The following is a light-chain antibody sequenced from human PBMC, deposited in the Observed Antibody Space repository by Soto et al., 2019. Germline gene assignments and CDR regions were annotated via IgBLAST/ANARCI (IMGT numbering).Light chain of an antibody. V-gene: IGKV1-17*01. CDR1: QGVGID. Sequence: DIQMTQSPSSLSASVGDRVTISCRASQGVGIDLGWYHQKPGKAPKRLIYAASTLQSGVPSRFSGSGSGTEFTLTFSSLQAEDFATYFCLQHNSYPITFGQGTRLEIK. CDR2: AAS. J-gene: IGKJ5*01. CDR3: LQHNSYPIT.